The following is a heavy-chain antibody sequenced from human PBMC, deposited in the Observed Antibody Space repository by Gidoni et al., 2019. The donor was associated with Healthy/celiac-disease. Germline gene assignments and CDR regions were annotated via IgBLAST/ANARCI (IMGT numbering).Heavy chain of an antibody. CDR3: ARDYDSSGPYSGWFDP. CDR2: IIPIFGTA. CDR1: RGTFSSYA. D-gene: IGHD3-22*01. J-gene: IGHJ5*02. V-gene: IGHV1-69*01. Sequence: QVQRVHSGAEVQKPASPVKVSCKSSRGTFSSYAISWVRQAPGQGLEWMGGIIPIFGTANYAQKFQGRVTITADESTSTAYMELSSLRSEDTAVYYCARDYDSSGPYSGWFDPWGQGTLVTVSS.